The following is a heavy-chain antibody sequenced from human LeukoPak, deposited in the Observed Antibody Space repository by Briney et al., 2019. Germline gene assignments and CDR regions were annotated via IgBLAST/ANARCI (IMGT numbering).Heavy chain of an antibody. V-gene: IGHV3-23*01. CDR1: GFTFSSYA. D-gene: IGHD4-17*01. CDR2: ISAAGGTT. CDR3: AKDPTTVTASEDRTTDFDS. Sequence: GSLRLSCAASGFTFSSYAMTWFRQAPGKGLEWVSEISAAGGTTYYADSMKGRFTISRDNSKNTLYLQMNTLRAEDTAVYYCAKDPTTVTASEDRTTDFDSWGQGTLVTVSS. J-gene: IGHJ4*02.